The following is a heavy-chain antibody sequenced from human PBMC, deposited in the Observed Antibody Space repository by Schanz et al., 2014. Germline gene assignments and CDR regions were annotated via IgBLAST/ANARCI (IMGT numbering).Heavy chain of an antibody. Sequence: DVQLVDSGGGLVQPGESLRLSCAASGFTFSSYAMHWVRQAPGKGLEWVSYISSSSSYTNYADSVKGRFTISRDNAKNSLYLQMNSLRAEDTAVYYCAKDLYNYGIFDSWGQGTLVTVSS. CDR2: ISSSSSYT. CDR1: GFTFSSYA. D-gene: IGHD3-16*01. J-gene: IGHJ5*01. CDR3: AKDLYNYGIFDS. V-gene: IGHV3-48*04.